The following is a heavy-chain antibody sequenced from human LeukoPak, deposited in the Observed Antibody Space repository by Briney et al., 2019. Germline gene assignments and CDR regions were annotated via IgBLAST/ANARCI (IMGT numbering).Heavy chain of an antibody. CDR2: IYHSGST. Sequence: SETLSLTCAVSGYSISSGYYWGWIRQPPGKGLEWIGSIYHSGSTYYNPSLKSRVTISVDTSKNQFSLKLNSVTAADTAFYYCARDSSATQYFDYWGQGTLVTVSS. D-gene: IGHD6-25*01. J-gene: IGHJ4*02. CDR1: GYSISSGYY. V-gene: IGHV4-38-2*02. CDR3: ARDSSATQYFDY.